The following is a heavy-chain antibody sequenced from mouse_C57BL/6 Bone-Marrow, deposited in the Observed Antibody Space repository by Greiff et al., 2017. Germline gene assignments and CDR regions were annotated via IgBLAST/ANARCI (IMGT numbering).Heavy chain of an antibody. D-gene: IGHD4-1*01. Sequence: QVQLQQSGAELVRPGTSVKVSCKASGYAFTNYLIEWVKQRPGQGLEWIGVINPGSGGTNYNVKFKGKATLTADKSSSTAYMQLSSLTSEDSAVYFCARSKNWDSWFAYGGQGTLVTVSA. V-gene: IGHV1-54*01. J-gene: IGHJ3*01. CDR2: INPGSGGT. CDR1: GYAFTNYL. CDR3: ARSKNWDSWFAY.